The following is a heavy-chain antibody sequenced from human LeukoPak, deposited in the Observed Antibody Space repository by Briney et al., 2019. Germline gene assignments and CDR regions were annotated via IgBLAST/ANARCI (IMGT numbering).Heavy chain of an antibody. V-gene: IGHV4-59*01. Sequence: SETLSLTCTVSGGSISNYYWSWIRQPPGKGLEWIGYIYYSGSTNYNPSLKSRVTISVDTSKNQFSLKLSSVTAADTAVYYCARGQSTYCSGGTCLLYIWLDPWGQGTLVTVSS. J-gene: IGHJ5*02. D-gene: IGHD2-15*01. CDR3: ARGQSTYCSGGTCLLYIWLDP. CDR2: IYYSGST. CDR1: GGSISNYY.